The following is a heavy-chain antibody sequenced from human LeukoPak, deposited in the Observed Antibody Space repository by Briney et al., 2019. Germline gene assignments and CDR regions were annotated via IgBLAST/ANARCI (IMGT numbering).Heavy chain of an antibody. CDR3: ARGLRLAARPTSYYFDY. CDR2: IGTAGDT. V-gene: IGHV3-13*01. CDR1: GFTFSSYD. J-gene: IGHJ4*02. Sequence: PGGSLRLSCAASGFTFSSYDMHWVRQATGKGLEWVSAIGTAGDTYYPGSVKGRFTISRENAKNSLYLQMNSLRAGDTAVYYCARGLRLAARPTSYYFDYWGQGTLVTVSS. D-gene: IGHD6-6*01.